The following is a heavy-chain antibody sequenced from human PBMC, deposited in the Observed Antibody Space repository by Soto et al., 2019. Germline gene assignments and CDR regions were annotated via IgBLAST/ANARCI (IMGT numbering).Heavy chain of an antibody. J-gene: IGHJ4*02. CDR1: GLTLGSRA. V-gene: IGHV3-23*01. D-gene: IGHD3-10*01. CDR3: ARGSTESYPGSRIFDF. CDR2: ITDNGGDA. Sequence: GGSLRLSCVASGLTLGSRAISWVRQAPGEGLQWVATITDNGGDAKYADSVRGRFVISRDNSKKTLYLQMTSLTAEDSAMYFCARGSTESYPGSRIFDFWGRGTLVTVSS.